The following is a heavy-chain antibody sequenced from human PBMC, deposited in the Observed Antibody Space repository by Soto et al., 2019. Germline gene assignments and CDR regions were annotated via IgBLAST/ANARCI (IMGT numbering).Heavy chain of an antibody. V-gene: IGHV3-30-3*01. CDR2: ISYDGSNK. CDR3: ARELERTFDY. CDR1: GFTFSSYA. Sequence: PGGSLRLSCAASGFTFSSYAMHWVRQAPGKGLEWVAVISYDGSNKYYADSVKGRFTISRDKSKNTLYLQMNSLRAEDTAVYYCARELERTFDYWGQGTLVTVSS. D-gene: IGHD1-1*01. J-gene: IGHJ4*02.